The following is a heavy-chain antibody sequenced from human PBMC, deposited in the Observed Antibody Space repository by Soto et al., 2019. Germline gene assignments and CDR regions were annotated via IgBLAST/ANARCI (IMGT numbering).Heavy chain of an antibody. CDR1: GFTFSSYV. D-gene: IGHD6-19*01. CDR2: ISGSGGST. J-gene: IGHJ4*02. Sequence: GGSLRLSCAASGFTFSSYVMSWVRQTPGKGLEWVSTISGSGGSTYYADSVKGRFTISRDNSKNTLYLQMNSLRAEDTAVYYCAKEPGIAVAGTFDYWGQGTLVTVSS. V-gene: IGHV3-23*01. CDR3: AKEPGIAVAGTFDY.